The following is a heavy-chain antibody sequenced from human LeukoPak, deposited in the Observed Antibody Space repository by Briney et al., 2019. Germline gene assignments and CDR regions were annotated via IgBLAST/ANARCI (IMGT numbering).Heavy chain of an antibody. CDR3: ARSPARYCSSTSCSFDP. Sequence: ASVKVSCKASGYTFIGYYMHWVRQAPGQGLEWMGWINPNSGGTNYAQKFQGRVTMTRDTSISTAYMELSRLRSDDTAVYYCARSPARYCSSTSCSFDPWGQGTLVTVSS. CDR2: INPNSGGT. V-gene: IGHV1-2*02. CDR1: GYTFIGYY. D-gene: IGHD2-2*01. J-gene: IGHJ5*02.